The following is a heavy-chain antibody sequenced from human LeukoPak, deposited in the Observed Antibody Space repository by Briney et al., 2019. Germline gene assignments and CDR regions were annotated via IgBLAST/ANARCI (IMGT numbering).Heavy chain of an antibody. D-gene: IGHD5-12*01. CDR2: IKQDGSEK. Sequence: PGGSLRLSCAASGFTFSSYWMSWVRQAPGKGLEWVANIKQDGSEKYYVDSVKGRFTISRDNAKNSLYLQMNSLRAEDTAAYYCARDLASGYVLFDYWGQGTLVTVSS. CDR1: GFTFSSYW. J-gene: IGHJ4*02. V-gene: IGHV3-7*04. CDR3: ARDLASGYVLFDY.